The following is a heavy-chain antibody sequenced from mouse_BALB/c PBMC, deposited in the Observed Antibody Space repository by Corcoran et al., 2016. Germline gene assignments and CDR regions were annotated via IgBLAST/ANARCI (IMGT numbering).Heavy chain of an antibody. J-gene: IGHJ4*01. Sequence: QIQLVQSGPELKKPGETVKISCKASGYTFTNYGMNWVKQAPGKGLKWMGWINTYTGEPTYAEDFKGRFAFSLETSASTAYLQINNLKNEDTATYFCSITTVVEGAMDYWGQGTSVTVSS. CDR3: SITTVVEGAMDY. D-gene: IGHD1-1*01. V-gene: IGHV9-3-1*01. CDR1: GYTFTNYG. CDR2: INTYTGEP.